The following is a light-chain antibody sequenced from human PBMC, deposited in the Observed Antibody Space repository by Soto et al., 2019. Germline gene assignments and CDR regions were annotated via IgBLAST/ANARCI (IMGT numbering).Light chain of an antibody. Sequence: QSVLTQPPSASGSPGQSVTIFCTGTSSDVGGYKYVSWYQQHPGKVPKLMIYEVSKRPSGVPDRFSGSKSGNTASLTVSGLQAGDEADYYCSSYAGSNIDYVFGTGTKVTVL. CDR3: SSYAGSNIDYV. J-gene: IGLJ1*01. V-gene: IGLV2-8*01. CDR2: EVS. CDR1: SSDVGGYKY.